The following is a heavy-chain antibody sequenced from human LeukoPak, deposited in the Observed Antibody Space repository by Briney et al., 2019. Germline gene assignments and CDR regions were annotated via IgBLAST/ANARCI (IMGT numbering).Heavy chain of an antibody. Sequence: PGGSLRLSCAASGFSLSSSCMSWVRQAPGQGLEWVSVITGGGGSTYYADSVKGRFTISRDNSKNMLYLQMDSLRAEDTAVYYCAKLTTNWGQGTLVTVSS. CDR1: GFSLSSSC. J-gene: IGHJ4*02. V-gene: IGHV3-23*01. D-gene: IGHD1-26*01. CDR2: ITGGGGST. CDR3: AKLTTN.